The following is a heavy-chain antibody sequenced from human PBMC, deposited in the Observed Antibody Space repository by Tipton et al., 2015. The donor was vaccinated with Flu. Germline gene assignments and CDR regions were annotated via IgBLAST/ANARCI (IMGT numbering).Heavy chain of an antibody. CDR1: GESISNDDYY. V-gene: IGHV4-31*07. D-gene: IGHD1/OR15-1a*01. J-gene: IGHJ4*02. Sequence: TLSLTCSVSGESISNDDYYWSWIRQFPDKGLEWMGYVHSTGTTHYNPSVEGRLTMSRDSSKNQFFLLLHSMTAADAAVYYCMARAGKERNNWGRGAQVTVSS. CDR3: MARAGKERNN. CDR2: VHSTGTT.